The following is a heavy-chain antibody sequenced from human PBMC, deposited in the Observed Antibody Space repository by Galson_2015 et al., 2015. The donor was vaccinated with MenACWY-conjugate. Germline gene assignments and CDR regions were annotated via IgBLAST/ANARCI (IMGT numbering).Heavy chain of an antibody. CDR3: AKVIYGARYYFEH. Sequence: SLRLSCAASGFDFDDYAMSWVRQAPGKGLQWVAGVDRGGGRIIYTDTVRGRFTISRDNSKNTLDLQMDSLRVEGTAVYYCAKVIYGARYYFEHWGQGSLVIVTS. D-gene: IGHD3/OR15-3a*01. V-gene: IGHV3-23*01. CDR1: GFDFDDYA. CDR2: VDRGGGRI. J-gene: IGHJ4*02.